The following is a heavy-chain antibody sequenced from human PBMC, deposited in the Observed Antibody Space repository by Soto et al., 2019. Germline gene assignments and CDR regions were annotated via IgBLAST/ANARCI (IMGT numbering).Heavy chain of an antibody. CDR3: ARSPPNTAMVTTTVDY. J-gene: IGHJ4*02. V-gene: IGHV1-69*13. D-gene: IGHD5-18*01. CDR1: GYTFTSYD. CDR2: IIPIFGTA. Sequence: SVKVSCKASGYTFTSYDINWVRQAPGQGLEWMGGIIPIFGTANYAQKFQGRVTITADESTSTAYMELSSLRSEDTAVYYCARSPPNTAMVTTTVDYWGQGTLVTVSS.